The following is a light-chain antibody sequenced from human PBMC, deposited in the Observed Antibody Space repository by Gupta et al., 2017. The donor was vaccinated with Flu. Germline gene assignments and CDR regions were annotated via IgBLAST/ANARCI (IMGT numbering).Light chain of an antibody. V-gene: IGLV3-21*02. CDR2: DDN. CDR1: NIGSKS. J-gene: IGLJ1*01. CDR3: QVWDSGSDHYV. Sequence: SYVLTQPPSVSVAPGQTARITCGGNNIGSKSVHWYQQKPGQAPVLVVYDDNDRPSGIPERFSGSKSGNTATLTISRVEAGDEADYYCQVWDSGSDHYVFGTGTKVTVL.